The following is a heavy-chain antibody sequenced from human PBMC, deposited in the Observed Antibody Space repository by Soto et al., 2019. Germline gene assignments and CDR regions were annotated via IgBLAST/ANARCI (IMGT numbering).Heavy chain of an antibody. CDR3: ARDYRGYSGDVWDYYYYGMDV. J-gene: IGHJ6*02. Sequence: PGGSLRLSCAASGFTFSSYSMNWVRQAPGKGLEWVSYISSSSSTIYYADSVKGRFTISRDNAKNSLYLQMNSLRDEDTAVYYCARDYRGYSGDVWDYYYYGMDVWGQGTTVTVSS. V-gene: IGHV3-48*02. CDR2: ISSSSSTI. D-gene: IGHD5-12*01. CDR1: GFTFSSYS.